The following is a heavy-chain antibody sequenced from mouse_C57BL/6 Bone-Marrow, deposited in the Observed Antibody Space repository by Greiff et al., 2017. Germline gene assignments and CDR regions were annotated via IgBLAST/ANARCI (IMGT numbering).Heavy chain of an antibody. CDR2: LWTGGGT. V-gene: IGHV2-9-1*01. J-gene: IGHJ4*01. CDR1: GFSLTSYA. CDR3: ARNPGSYYAMDY. Sequence: QVQLKESGPGLVAPSQSLSITCTVSGFSLTSYAISWVRQPPGKGLEWLGVLWTGGGTNYNSALKSRLSISKDNSKSQVFLKMNSLQTDDTARYYCARNPGSYYAMDYWGQGTSVTVSS.